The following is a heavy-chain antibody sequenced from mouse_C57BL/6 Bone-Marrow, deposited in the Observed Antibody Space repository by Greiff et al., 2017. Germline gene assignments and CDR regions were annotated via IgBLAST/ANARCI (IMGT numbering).Heavy chain of an antibody. CDR2: ISSGGSYT. D-gene: IGHD2-14*01. Sequence: DVMLVESGGDLVKPGGSLTLSCAASGFTFSSYGMSWVRQTPDKRLEWVATISSGGSYTYYPDSVKGRFTISRDNAKNTLYLQVRSLKSEDTAMYYCARHRTWFAYWGQGTLVTVSA. J-gene: IGHJ3*01. CDR3: ARHRTWFAY. V-gene: IGHV5-6*02. CDR1: GFTFSSYG.